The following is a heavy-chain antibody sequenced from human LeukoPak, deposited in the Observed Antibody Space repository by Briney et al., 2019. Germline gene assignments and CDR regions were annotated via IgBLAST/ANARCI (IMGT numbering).Heavy chain of an antibody. CDR2: IYPGVSDT. Sequence: GESLKISCKGSGYSFTSYWIGWVRQMPGKGLEWMGIIYPGVSDTRYSPSFQGQGTISADKSISTAYLQWSSLKASNTAMYYCATLRRDIVVVPAAMRGYYYYYMDVWGKGTTVTGSS. CDR1: GYSFTSYW. CDR3: ATLRRDIVVVPAAMRGYYYYYMDV. V-gene: IGHV5-51*01. J-gene: IGHJ6*03. D-gene: IGHD2-2*01.